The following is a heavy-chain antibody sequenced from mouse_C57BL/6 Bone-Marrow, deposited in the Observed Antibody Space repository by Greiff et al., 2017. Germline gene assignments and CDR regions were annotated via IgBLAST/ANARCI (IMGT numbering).Heavy chain of an antibody. CDR1: GFTFSSYT. V-gene: IGHV5-12-2*01. CDR2: ISNGGGST. J-gene: IGHJ4*01. CDR3: ARDCYGSSCYAMDY. D-gene: IGHD1-1*01. Sequence: LESGGGLVQPGGSLKLSCAASGFTFSSYTMSWVRQTPEKRLEWVAYISNGGGSTYNPDTVKGRFTISRDNAKNTLYLQMSSLKAEDTAMYYCARDCYGSSCYAMDYWGQGTSVTVSS.